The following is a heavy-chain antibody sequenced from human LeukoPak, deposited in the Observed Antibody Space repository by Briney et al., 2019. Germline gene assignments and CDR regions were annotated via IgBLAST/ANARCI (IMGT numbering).Heavy chain of an antibody. CDR2: INPNSGGT. V-gene: IGHV1-2*02. Sequence: GASVKVSCKASGYTFTGYYMHWVRQAPGQGLEWMGWINPNSGGTNYAQKFQGRVTMTRDTAMRTVYMELSSLTSEDTAVYYCARGVGTYASGSQYSYYFDYWGQGSLVTVSS. CDR1: GYTFTGYY. J-gene: IGHJ4*02. CDR3: ARGVGTYASGSQYSYYFDY. D-gene: IGHD3-10*01.